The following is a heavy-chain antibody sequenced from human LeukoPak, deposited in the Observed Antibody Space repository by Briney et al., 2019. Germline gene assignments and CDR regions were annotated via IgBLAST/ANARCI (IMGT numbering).Heavy chain of an antibody. V-gene: IGHV3-23*01. D-gene: IGHD2-21*02. Sequence: GGSLRLSCAASGFTFSSYAMSWVRQAPGKGLEWVSAISGSGGSTYYADSVKGRFTNSRDNSKNTLYLQMNSLRAEDTAVYYCAKDLSAYCGGDCWDFQHWGQGTLVTVSS. CDR3: AKDLSAYCGGDCWDFQH. CDR1: GFTFSSYA. CDR2: ISGSGGST. J-gene: IGHJ1*01.